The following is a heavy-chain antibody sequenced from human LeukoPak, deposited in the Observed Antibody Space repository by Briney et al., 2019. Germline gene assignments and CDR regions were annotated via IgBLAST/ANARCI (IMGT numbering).Heavy chain of an antibody. D-gene: IGHD6-19*01. Sequence: ASVNVSCKVSGYTLTELSMHWVRQAPGKGLERMGGFDPEDGETIYAQKFQGRVTMTEDTSTDTAYMELSSLRSEDTAVYYCATDVYSSGWPDYWGQGTLVTVSS. CDR2: FDPEDGET. CDR3: ATDVYSSGWPDY. V-gene: IGHV1-24*01. CDR1: GYTLTELS. J-gene: IGHJ4*02.